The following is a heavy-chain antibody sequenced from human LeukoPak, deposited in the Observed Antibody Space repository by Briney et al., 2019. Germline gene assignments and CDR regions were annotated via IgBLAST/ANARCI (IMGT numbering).Heavy chain of an antibody. D-gene: IGHD3-22*01. CDR2: VSANNGNT. CDR1: GYTFTNYG. J-gene: IGHJ4*02. V-gene: IGHV1-18*01. Sequence: GASVKVSCKASGYTFTNYGLIWVRQAPGQGLEWMGWVSANNGNTNYAQKLQGRVTMTTDTSTRTSYMELRSLRSDDTAVYYCARESDSSGYYKYDYWGQGTMITVSS. CDR3: ARESDSSGYYKYDY.